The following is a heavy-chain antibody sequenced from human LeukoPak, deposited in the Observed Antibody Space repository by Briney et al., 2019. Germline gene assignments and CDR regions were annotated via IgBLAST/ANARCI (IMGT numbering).Heavy chain of an antibody. V-gene: IGHV3-43*01. Sequence: PGGSLGLSCAASGFTFDDYTMHWVRQAPGKGLEWVSLISWDGGSTYYADSVKGRFPISRDNSKNSLYLQMNSLRTEDTALYYCAKGPYSGSYPYYFDYWGQGTLVTVSS. CDR3: AKGPYSGSYPYYFDY. J-gene: IGHJ4*02. D-gene: IGHD1-26*01. CDR2: ISWDGGST. CDR1: GFTFDDYT.